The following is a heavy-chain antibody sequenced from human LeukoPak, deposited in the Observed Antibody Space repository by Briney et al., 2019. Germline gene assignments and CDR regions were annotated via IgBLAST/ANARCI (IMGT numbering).Heavy chain of an antibody. CDR1: GLTFSSYE. CDR3: ARGPYGEYGQGFDY. Sequence: GGSLRLSCAASGLTFSSYEMNWVRQAPGKGPEWVSYISSSGSSLYYADSVKGRFNIPRDNAKYSLYLPMNSLRAEDTAVYYCARGPYGEYGQGFDYWGQGTLVTVSS. V-gene: IGHV3-48*03. J-gene: IGHJ4*02. D-gene: IGHD4-17*01. CDR2: ISSSGSSL.